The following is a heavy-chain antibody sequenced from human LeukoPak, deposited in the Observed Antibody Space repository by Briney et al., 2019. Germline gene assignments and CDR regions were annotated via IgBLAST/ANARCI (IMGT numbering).Heavy chain of an antibody. CDR1: VGTVSSYA. CDR2: IIAIFGTA. V-gene: IGHV1-69*13. J-gene: IGHJ5*02. Sequence: SVKVSCKGSVGTVSSYAISWGRDGPGQGLEWRGGIIAIFGTANYAQKFQGRVTITADESTSTAYMELSSLRSDATAVYYCARDYGSYGYYRAWFDPWGQGTLVTVSS. D-gene: IGHD1-26*01. CDR3: ARDYGSYGYYRAWFDP.